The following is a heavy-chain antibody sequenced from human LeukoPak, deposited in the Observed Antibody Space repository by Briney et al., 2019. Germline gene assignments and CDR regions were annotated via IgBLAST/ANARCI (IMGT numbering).Heavy chain of an antibody. D-gene: IGHD3-22*01. J-gene: IGHJ5*02. CDR1: GGTFSSYT. CDR3: ARERKTYYYDSSGYPLGFDP. Sequence: SVKVSCKASGGTFSSYTISWVRQAPVQGLEWMGRIVPILGIANYAQKFQGRVTLTADKSTSTAYMELSSLRSEDTAVYYCARERKTYYYDSSGYPLGFDPWGQGALVTVSS. V-gene: IGHV1-69*04. CDR2: IVPILGIA.